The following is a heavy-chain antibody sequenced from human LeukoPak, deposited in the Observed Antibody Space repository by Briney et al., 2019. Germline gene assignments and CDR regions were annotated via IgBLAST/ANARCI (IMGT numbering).Heavy chain of an antibody. Sequence: SVKVSCKPSGYTFTGYYMHWVRQAPGQGLEWMGRMNPNSRDTNYAQQFQGRVTMTRDTSINTAYMELSSLRSDDTAVYYCVPRGDGGFDYWGQGTLVVVSS. CDR3: VPRGDGGFDY. J-gene: IGHJ4*02. V-gene: IGHV1-2*06. D-gene: IGHD3-16*01. CDR1: GYTFTGYY. CDR2: MNPNSRDT.